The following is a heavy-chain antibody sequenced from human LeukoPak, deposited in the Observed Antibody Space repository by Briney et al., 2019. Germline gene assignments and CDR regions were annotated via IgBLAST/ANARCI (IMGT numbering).Heavy chain of an antibody. CDR1: GGSISSYY. V-gene: IGHV4-59*01. D-gene: IGHD3-3*01. Sequence: PSETLSLTCTVSGGSISSYYWSWIRQPPGKGLEWIGYIYESGSTNYNPSLKSRVTISVDTSKNQFSLKLISVTAADTAVYYCARARNYDFWSGYYTNWFDPWGQGTLVTVSS. CDR3: ARARNYDFWSGYYTNWFDP. J-gene: IGHJ5*02. CDR2: IYESGST.